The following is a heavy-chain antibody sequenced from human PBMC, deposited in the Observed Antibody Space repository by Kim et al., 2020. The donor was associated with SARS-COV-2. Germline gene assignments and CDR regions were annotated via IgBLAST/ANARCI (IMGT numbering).Heavy chain of an antibody. Sequence: ASVKVSCKASRYTFTSYGISWVRQAPGQGLEWMGWISAYHGNTNYAQKLQGRVTMTTDTSTSTAYMELRSLRSDDTAVYYCAREGTAPYGSGSKNYYYYGMDVWGQGTTVTVSS. J-gene: IGHJ6*02. CDR2: ISAYHGNT. D-gene: IGHD3-10*01. CDR3: AREGTAPYGSGSKNYYYYGMDV. V-gene: IGHV1-18*01. CDR1: RYTFTSYG.